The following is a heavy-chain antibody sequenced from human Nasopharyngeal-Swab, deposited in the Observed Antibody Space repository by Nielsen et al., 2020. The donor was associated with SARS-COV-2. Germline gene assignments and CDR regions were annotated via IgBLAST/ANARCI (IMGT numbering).Heavy chain of an antibody. CDR1: GGSFCAYY. V-gene: IGHV4-34*01. J-gene: IGHJ6*03. Sequence: SETLSLTCAVSGGSFCAYYWGWIRQPPGEGLVWIGEINHREGTNYNPSLKSRVTISVDTSKNQFSLKLSSVTAADTAVYYCARGLSGIVPAPILGLGPYYSYYYMDVWGKGTTVTVSS. CDR2: INHREGT. D-gene: IGHD2-2*01. CDR3: ARGLSGIVPAPILGLGPYYSYYYMDV.